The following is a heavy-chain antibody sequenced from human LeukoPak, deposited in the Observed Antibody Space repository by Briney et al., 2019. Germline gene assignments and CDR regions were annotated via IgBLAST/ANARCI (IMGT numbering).Heavy chain of an antibody. D-gene: IGHD6-19*01. CDR1: GFTFSDYY. J-gene: IGHJ4*02. CDR3: AKGIEVAGRWSKDY. Sequence: GGSLRLSCAASGFTFSDYYMSWMRQAPGKGLEWVSGISWNSGSIVYADSVKGRFTISRDNAKNSLYLQMNSLRTEDTALYYCAKGIEVAGRWSKDYWGRGTLVTVSS. CDR2: ISWNSGSI. V-gene: IGHV3-9*01.